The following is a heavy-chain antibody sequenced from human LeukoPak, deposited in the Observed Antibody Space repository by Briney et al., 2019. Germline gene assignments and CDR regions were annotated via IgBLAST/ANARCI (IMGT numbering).Heavy chain of an antibody. V-gene: IGHV3-30*18. CDR2: ISYDGSNK. D-gene: IGHD4-23*01. CDR3: AKGYGGNSKYFDY. J-gene: IGHJ4*02. Sequence: PGGSLRLSCAASGFTFSSYGMHWVRQAPGKGLEWVAVISYDGSNKYYADSVKGRFTISRDDSKNMLYLQMNSLRAEDTAVYYCAKGYGGNSKYFDYWGQGTLVTVSS. CDR1: GFTFSSYG.